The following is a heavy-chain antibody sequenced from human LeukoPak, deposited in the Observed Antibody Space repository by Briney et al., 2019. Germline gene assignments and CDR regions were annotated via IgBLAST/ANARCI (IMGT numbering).Heavy chain of an antibody. CDR1: GGSISSYY. CDR2: IYYSGST. Sequence: SETLSLTCTVSGGSISSYYWSWIRQPPGKGREWIGYIYYSGSTNYDPSLTSRVTISVDPSKNQFSLKLSSVTAADTAVYYCARGRRDGYNSAYWGQGTLVTVSS. D-gene: IGHD5-24*01. V-gene: IGHV4-59*01. J-gene: IGHJ4*02. CDR3: ARGRRDGYNSAY.